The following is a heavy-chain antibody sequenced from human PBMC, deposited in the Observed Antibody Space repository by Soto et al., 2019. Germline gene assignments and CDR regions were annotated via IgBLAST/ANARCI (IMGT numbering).Heavy chain of an antibody. CDR1: GGSVTSKNW. CDR2: VYYTGSI. V-gene: IGHV4-4*02. Sequence: QVQLLESGPGLVKPSGTLSLTCVVSGGSVTSKNWWWSWVRLSPGERPEWIGQVYYTGSIKYNPSLQARATRSLNCSTSLLSLNLASVTAAAPAPYSCAKPMGIKMPHSPSTYHFAMDVWGPGTRVLASS. J-gene: IGHJ6*02. D-gene: IGHD7-27*01. CDR3: AKPMGIKMPHSPSTYHFAMDV.